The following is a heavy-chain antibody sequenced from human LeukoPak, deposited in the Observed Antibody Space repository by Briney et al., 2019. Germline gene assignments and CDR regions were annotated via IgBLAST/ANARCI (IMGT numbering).Heavy chain of an antibody. Sequence: SETLSLTCTVSGGSISSYYWTWVRQPPGKGLEWIAYIHDSGTTSYSPSLESRVTISLDTSNNQFSLRLNFVTAADTAVYYCARESWYCSDGSCYSDFDYWGQGTLVTVSS. CDR1: GGSISSYY. CDR3: ARESWYCSDGSCYSDFDY. CDR2: IHDSGTT. V-gene: IGHV4-59*01. D-gene: IGHD2-15*01. J-gene: IGHJ4*02.